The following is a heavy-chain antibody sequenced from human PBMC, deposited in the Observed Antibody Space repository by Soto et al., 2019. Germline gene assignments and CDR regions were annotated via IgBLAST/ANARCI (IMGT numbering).Heavy chain of an antibody. CDR2: TYYRSKWYT. J-gene: IGHJ6*02. CDR3: ARVISRYYGMDV. V-gene: IGHV6-1*01. CDR1: GDSVSSNSAS. Sequence: QTLSLTCAISGDSVSSNSASWNWIRQSPSRGLEWLGRTYYRSKWYTDYAVSVKSRITIKPDTSKNQFSLQLNSVTPEDTAVYYCARVISRYYGMDVWGQGTTVTVSS.